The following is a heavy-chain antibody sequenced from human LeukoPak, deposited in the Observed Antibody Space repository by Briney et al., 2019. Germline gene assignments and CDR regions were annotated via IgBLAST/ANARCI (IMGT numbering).Heavy chain of an antibody. J-gene: IGHJ4*02. CDR2: IYGSGTT. CDR3: ARDGSSWPFFES. V-gene: IGHV4-4*07. D-gene: IGHD6-13*01. Sequence: SETLSLTCTVSGSSMSTIYWSWIRQPAGKGLEWIGRIYGSGTTNYNPALKSRVTMSVDTSKKQFSLKLTSVTAADTAVYYCARDGSSWPFFESWGQGTLVTVSS. CDR1: GSSMSTIY.